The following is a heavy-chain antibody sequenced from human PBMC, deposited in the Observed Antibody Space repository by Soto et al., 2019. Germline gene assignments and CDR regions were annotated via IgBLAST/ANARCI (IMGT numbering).Heavy chain of an antibody. J-gene: IGHJ4*02. CDR2: IVVGSGNT. Sequence: SVKVSCKASGFTFTSSAMQWVRQARGQRLEWIGWIVVGSGNTNYAQKFQERVTITRDMSTSTAYMELSSLRSEDTAVYYCARKYYYGSGSFDYWGQGTLVTVSS. D-gene: IGHD3-10*01. V-gene: IGHV1-58*02. CDR1: GFTFTSSA. CDR3: ARKYYYGSGSFDY.